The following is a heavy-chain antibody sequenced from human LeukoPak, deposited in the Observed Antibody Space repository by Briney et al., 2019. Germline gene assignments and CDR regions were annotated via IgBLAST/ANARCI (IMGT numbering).Heavy chain of an antibody. D-gene: IGHD3-3*01. J-gene: IGHJ4*02. CDR1: GFTFSSYA. Sequence: EGSLRLSCAASGFTFSSYAMSWVRQAPGKGLEWVSAISGSGGSTYYADSVKGRFTISRDNSKNTLYLQMNSLRAEDTAVYYCAKARITIFGVAKDPFDYWGQGTLVTVSS. CDR2: ISGSGGST. CDR3: AKARITIFGVAKDPFDY. V-gene: IGHV3-23*01.